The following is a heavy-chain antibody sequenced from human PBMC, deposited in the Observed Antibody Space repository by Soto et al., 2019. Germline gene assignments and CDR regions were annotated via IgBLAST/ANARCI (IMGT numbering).Heavy chain of an antibody. CDR1: GGSISSSSYY. V-gene: IGHV4-39*01. CDR2: IYYSGST. CDR3: AREAATDIKIFGVVTTTLNNWFDP. J-gene: IGHJ5*02. D-gene: IGHD3-3*01. Sequence: SETLSLTCTVSGGSISSSSYYWGWIRQPPGKGLEWIGSIYYSGSTYYNPSLKSRVTISVDTSKNQFSLKLSSVTAADTAVYYCAREAATDIKIFGVVTTTLNNWFDPWGQRTLVPVSS.